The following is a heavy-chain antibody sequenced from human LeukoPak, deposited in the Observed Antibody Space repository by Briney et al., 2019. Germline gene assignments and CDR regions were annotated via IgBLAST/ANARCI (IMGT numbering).Heavy chain of an antibody. D-gene: IGHD3-16*01. CDR1: GLTFRSHW. J-gene: IGHJ4*02. Sequence: GGSLRLSCVASGLTFRSHWMSWVRQAPGKGLEWVANIKSDGSEKYYVDSVEGRFTISRDNAKNSLFLQMNSLGAEDTAVYYCARDPAWGALDYWGQGTLVTVSS. CDR2: IKSDGSEK. V-gene: IGHV3-7*01. CDR3: ARDPAWGALDY.